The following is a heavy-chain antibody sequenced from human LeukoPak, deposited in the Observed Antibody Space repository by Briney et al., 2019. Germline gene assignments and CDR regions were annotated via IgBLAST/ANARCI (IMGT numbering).Heavy chain of an antibody. Sequence: GGSLRLSCEASGFTFSSYWMHWVRQAPGKGLVWVSRINSDGSSTNYADSVKGRFSISRDNAKNTLYLQMNSLRAEDTAVYYCALPSCGGDCYSGWGQGTLVTVSS. J-gene: IGHJ4*02. D-gene: IGHD2-21*02. CDR3: ALPSCGGDCYSG. CDR2: INSDGSST. CDR1: GFTFSSYW. V-gene: IGHV3-74*01.